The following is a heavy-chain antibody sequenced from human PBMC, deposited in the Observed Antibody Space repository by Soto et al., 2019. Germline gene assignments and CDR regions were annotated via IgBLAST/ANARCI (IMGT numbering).Heavy chain of an antibody. J-gene: IGHJ5*02. D-gene: IGHD3-3*01. CDR2: IYYSGST. V-gene: IGHV4-39*01. CDR3: ARKLISDFWSGYLASGRFDP. Sequence: SDTLSLTCTVSGGSISSSSYYWGWIRQPPGKGLEWIGSIYYSGSTYYNPSLKSRVTISVDTSKNQFSLKLSSVTAADTAVYYCARKLISDFWSGYLASGRFDPWGQGTLVTVSS. CDR1: GGSISSSSYY.